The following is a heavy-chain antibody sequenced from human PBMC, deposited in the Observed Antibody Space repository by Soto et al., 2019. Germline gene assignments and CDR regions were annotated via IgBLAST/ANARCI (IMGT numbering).Heavy chain of an antibody. CDR2: IYSGGGI. CDR3: ARDRALPGGSGRSGGWFDP. CDR1: GFTDSTYH. Sequence: GGSLRLSCAASGFTDSTYHMSWVRQTPGKGLEWVSVIYSGGGIYYADSVKGRFTISRDNSKNTLYLQMNSLRVEDTAVYYCARDRALPGGSGRSGGWFDPWGQGTLVTVSS. D-gene: IGHD6-19*01. V-gene: IGHV3-53*01. J-gene: IGHJ5*02.